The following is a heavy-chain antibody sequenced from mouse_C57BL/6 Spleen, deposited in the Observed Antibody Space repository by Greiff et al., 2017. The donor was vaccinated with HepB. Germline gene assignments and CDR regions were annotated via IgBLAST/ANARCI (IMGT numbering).Heavy chain of an antibody. CDR2: ISSGSSTI. CDR3: ARGRRTGYFDV. CDR1: GFTFSDYG. J-gene: IGHJ1*03. V-gene: IGHV5-17*01. Sequence: EVQLVESGGGLVKPGGSLKLSCAASGFTFSDYGMHWVRQAPEKGLEWVAYISSGSSTIYYADTVKGRFTISRDNAKNTLFLQMTSLRSEDTAMYYCARGRRTGYFDVWGTGTTVTVSS.